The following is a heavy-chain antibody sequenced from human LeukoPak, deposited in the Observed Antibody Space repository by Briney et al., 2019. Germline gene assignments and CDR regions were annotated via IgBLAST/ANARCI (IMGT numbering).Heavy chain of an antibody. Sequence: PSETLSLTCTVSGGSISSGDYYWSWIRQPPGTGLEWIGYIYYSGSTYYNPSLKSRVTISVDTSKNQFSLKLSSVTAADTAVYYCARVGGYYPKYYFDYWGQGTLVTVSS. CDR3: ARVGGYYPKYYFDY. CDR1: GGSISSGDYY. CDR2: IYYSGST. V-gene: IGHV4-30-4*01. J-gene: IGHJ4*02. D-gene: IGHD3-22*01.